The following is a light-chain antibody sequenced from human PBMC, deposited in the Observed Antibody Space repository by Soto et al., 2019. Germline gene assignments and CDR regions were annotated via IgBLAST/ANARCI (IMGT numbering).Light chain of an antibody. CDR3: SSYAGSNNLV. Sequence: QSALTQPPSASGSPGQSVTISCTGTSSDVGGYSSVSWYQQHPGKAPKLIIYKVSEWPSGVPDRFSASKSDNTASLTVSGLQAEDEADYYCSSYAGSNNLVFGGGTQLTVL. V-gene: IGLV2-8*01. CDR2: KVS. J-gene: IGLJ2*01. CDR1: SSDVGGYSS.